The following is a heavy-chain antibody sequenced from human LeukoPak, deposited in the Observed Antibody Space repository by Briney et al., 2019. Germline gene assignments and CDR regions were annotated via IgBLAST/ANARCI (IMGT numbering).Heavy chain of an antibody. D-gene: IGHD6-19*01. CDR2: ISAYNGNT. CDR3: ARGPRIAVVGTGVGY. J-gene: IGHJ4*02. CDR1: GYTFTSYG. Sequence: ASVKVSCKASGYTFTSYGISWVRQAPGQGLEWMGWISAYNGNTNYAQKLQGRVTMTTDTSTSTAYMELRSLRSDDTAVYYCARGPRIAVVGTGVGYWGQGTLVTVSS. V-gene: IGHV1-18*04.